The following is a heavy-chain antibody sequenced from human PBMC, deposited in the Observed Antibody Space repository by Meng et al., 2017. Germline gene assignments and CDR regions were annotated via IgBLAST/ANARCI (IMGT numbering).Heavy chain of an antibody. V-gene: IGHV3-9*01. CDR2: ISWNSGSI. Sequence: SLKISCAASGFTFDDYAMHWVRQAPGKGLEWVSGISWNSGSIGYADSVKGRFTISRDNAKNSLYLQMNSLRAEDTALYYCAKEGPRAGYSSSCYPLVGAFDIWGQGTMVTVSS. CDR3: AKEGPRAGYSSSCYPLVGAFDI. CDR1: GFTFDDYA. D-gene: IGHD6-13*01. J-gene: IGHJ3*02.